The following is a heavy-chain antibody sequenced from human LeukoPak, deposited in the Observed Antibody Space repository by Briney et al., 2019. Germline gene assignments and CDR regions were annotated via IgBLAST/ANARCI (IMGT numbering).Heavy chain of an antibody. J-gene: IGHJ4*02. V-gene: IGHV3-53*04. D-gene: IGHD1-14*01. CDR1: GFTVSSNY. CDR2: IYSGGST. CDR3: ARSRYPRYYFDY. Sequence: GGSLRLSCAASGFTVSSNYMSGVPQAPGKGRGWVSVIYSGGSTYYADSVKGRFTISRHNSKNPLYLQMNSLSAEDTAVYYCARSRYPRYYFDYWGQGTLVTVAS.